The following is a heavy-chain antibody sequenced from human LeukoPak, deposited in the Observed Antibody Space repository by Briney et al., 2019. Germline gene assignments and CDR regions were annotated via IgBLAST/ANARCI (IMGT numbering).Heavy chain of an antibody. CDR1: GGSINSGGCY. D-gene: IGHD2-2*01. Sequence: LSLTCNVSGGSINSGGCYWGSIRQHPGNGLQWIGYIYYSGSTYHNPSLKSRVTISVDTSKNQFSLKLSSVTAADTAVYYCARVHEGYCSSTSCYDFDYWGQGTLVTVSS. V-gene: IGHV4-31*03. CDR2: IYYSGST. CDR3: ARVHEGYCSSTSCYDFDY. J-gene: IGHJ4*02.